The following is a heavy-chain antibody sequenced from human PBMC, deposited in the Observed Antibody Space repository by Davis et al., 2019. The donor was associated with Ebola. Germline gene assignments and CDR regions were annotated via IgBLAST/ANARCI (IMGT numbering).Heavy chain of an antibody. CDR1: GGAFSDYT. V-gene: IGHV1-2*06. CDR2: INPNSGGT. CDR3: ARAQFPTTSDH. J-gene: IGHJ4*02. Sequence: ASVKVSCKASGGAFSDYTFTWVRQAPGQGLEWMGRINPNSGGTNYAQKFQGRVAMTRDTSISTAYMELSRLRSDDTAVYYCARAQFPTTSDHWGQGTLVTVSS. D-gene: IGHD1-1*01.